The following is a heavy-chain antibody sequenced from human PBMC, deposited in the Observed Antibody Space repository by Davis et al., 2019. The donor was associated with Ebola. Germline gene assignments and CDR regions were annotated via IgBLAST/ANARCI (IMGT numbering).Heavy chain of an antibody. J-gene: IGHJ4*02. CDR1: GYSFTSYW. V-gene: IGHV5-51*01. D-gene: IGHD3-22*01. Sequence: KVSCKASGYSFTSYWIGWVRQMPGKGLEWMGIIYPGDSATSYSPSFQGQVTISPDKSISTAYLQWRSLKASDTAMYSCARRSSYSDVDDYWGQGTLVTVSS. CDR3: ARRSSYSDVDDY. CDR2: IYPGDSAT.